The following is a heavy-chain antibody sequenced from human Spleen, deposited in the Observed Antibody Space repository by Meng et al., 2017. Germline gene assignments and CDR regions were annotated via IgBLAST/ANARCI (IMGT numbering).Heavy chain of an antibody. CDR3: ARLILDSSGYYYIMDY. V-gene: IGHV4-4*02. Sequence: QVREQEQGPGLVKPSGTLSITVGVSGGSISSSNWWTWVRQPPGKGLEWIGEIYHSGSTNYSPSLKSRVTLSVDKSKNQFSLKLRSVTAADTAVYYCARLILDSSGYYYIMDYWGQGTLVTVSS. J-gene: IGHJ4*02. D-gene: IGHD3-22*01. CDR2: IYHSGST. CDR1: GGSISSSNW.